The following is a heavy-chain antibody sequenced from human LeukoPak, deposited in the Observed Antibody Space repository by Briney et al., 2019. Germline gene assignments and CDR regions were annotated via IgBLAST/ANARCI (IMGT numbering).Heavy chain of an antibody. Sequence: GSLRLSCVASGFAFSSYWMSWVRQAPGKGGGGVASKKQDESEKYYMDSVKGRFTISRDNAKSSLYLQMNSLRAEDTAVYYCARDRRFYGSGEGTVDYWGQGTLVTVSS. J-gene: IGHJ4*02. CDR1: GFAFSSYW. D-gene: IGHD3-10*01. CDR2: KKQDESEK. V-gene: IGHV3-7*01. CDR3: ARDRRFYGSGEGTVDY.